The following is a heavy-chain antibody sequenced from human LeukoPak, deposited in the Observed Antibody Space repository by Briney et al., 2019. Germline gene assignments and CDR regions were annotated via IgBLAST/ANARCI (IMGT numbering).Heavy chain of an antibody. J-gene: IGHJ4*02. Sequence: SQTLSLTCTVSGGSISSGGYYWSWIRQHPGKGLEWIGYIYYSGSTYYNPSLKSRVTISVDTSKNQFSLKLSSVTAADTAVYYCARDSVDGSGTYYNDSPDYWGQGTLVTVSS. CDR2: IYYSGST. D-gene: IGHD3-10*01. CDR1: GGSISSGGYY. CDR3: ARDSVDGSGTYYNDSPDY. V-gene: IGHV4-31*03.